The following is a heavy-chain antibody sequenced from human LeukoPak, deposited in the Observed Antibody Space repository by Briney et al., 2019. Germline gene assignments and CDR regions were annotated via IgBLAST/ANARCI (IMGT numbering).Heavy chain of an antibody. CDR1: GFTFSSYE. CDR2: ISSSGSTI. V-gene: IGHV3-48*03. D-gene: IGHD1-1*01. Sequence: GGSLRLSCAASGFTFSSYEMNWVHQAPGKGLEWVSYISSSGSTIYYADSVKGRFTISRDNAKNSLYLQMNSLRAEDTAVYYCAKNWNRYYYYGMDVWGQGTTVTVSS. J-gene: IGHJ6*02. CDR3: AKNWNRYYYYGMDV.